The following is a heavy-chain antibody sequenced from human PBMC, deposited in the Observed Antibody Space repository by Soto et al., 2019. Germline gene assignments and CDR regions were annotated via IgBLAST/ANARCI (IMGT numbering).Heavy chain of an antibody. CDR3: ARVQMATLYFDH. CDR2: IYYSGTH. V-gene: IGHV4-59*01. D-gene: IGHD5-12*01. CDR1: GGSINNYY. J-gene: IGHJ4*02. Sequence: PSETLSLTCYVSGGSINNYYWSWVRQPPGKGLEWIGYIYYSGTHNYNPSLESRLTISVDPSKNQFSLSLSSVTAADTAVYYCARVQMATLYFDHWGQGTLVTVSS.